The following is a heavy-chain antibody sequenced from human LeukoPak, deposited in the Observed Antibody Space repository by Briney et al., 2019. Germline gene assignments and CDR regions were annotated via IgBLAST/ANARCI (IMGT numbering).Heavy chain of an antibody. J-gene: IGHJ4*02. D-gene: IGHD6-13*01. CDR1: GFTFSSYS. CDR3: ARGAKEQQLTPFDY. Sequence: GGSLRLSCAASGFTFSSYSMNWVRQAPGKGLEWASSISSSSSYIYYADSVKGRFTISRDNAKNSLYLQMNSLRAEDTAVYYCARGAKEQQLTPFDYWGQGTLVTVSS. V-gene: IGHV3-21*01. CDR2: ISSSSSYI.